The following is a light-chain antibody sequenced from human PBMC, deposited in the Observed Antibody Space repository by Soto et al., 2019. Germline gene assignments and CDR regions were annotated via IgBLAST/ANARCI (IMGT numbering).Light chain of an antibody. Sequence: IVLTQSPATLSLSPGERATLSCRASQSVSSYLAWYQQKPGQAPRLLIYDASNRATGIPARFSGSGSGTDFTLTISSLAPEDFAVYYCQQRSNWPRTFGQGTKVDIK. CDR2: DAS. V-gene: IGKV3-11*01. CDR3: QQRSNWPRT. CDR1: QSVSSY. J-gene: IGKJ1*01.